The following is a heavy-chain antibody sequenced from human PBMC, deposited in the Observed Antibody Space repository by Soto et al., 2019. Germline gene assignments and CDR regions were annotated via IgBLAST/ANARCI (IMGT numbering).Heavy chain of an antibody. D-gene: IGHD3-10*01. V-gene: IGHV4-34*01. Sequence: QVQLQQWGAGLLKPSETLSLTCAVSGGSLGGFHWSWIRQPPGKGLEWIGEISRSGSTNYGPSLKSRVTMSMDTSRNQVSLNLISVTDADTAVYYGARGRTAALIETRLFRVLFDLWGHGNLVTVSS. CDR1: GGSLGGFH. CDR3: ARGRTAALIETRLFRVLFDL. CDR2: ISRSGST. J-gene: IGHJ4*01.